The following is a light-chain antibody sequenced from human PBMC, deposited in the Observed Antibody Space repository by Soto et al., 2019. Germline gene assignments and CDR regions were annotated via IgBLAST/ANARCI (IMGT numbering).Light chain of an antibody. CDR1: QTIITY. V-gene: IGKV1-39*01. Sequence: DIQMTQSPSSLSASVGDRVTITCRASQTIITYLNWYQQKPGKAPRLLIYTTSSLQSGGPSRFSGSGSGTDFTLTISSLQPEDFATYYCQQSYSTPPWTFGQGTKVEIK. CDR2: TTS. J-gene: IGKJ1*01. CDR3: QQSYSTPPWT.